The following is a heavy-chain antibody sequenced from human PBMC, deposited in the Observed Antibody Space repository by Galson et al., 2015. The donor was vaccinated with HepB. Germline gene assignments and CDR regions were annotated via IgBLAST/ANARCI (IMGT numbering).Heavy chain of an antibody. CDR3: ARDLGPLYYYGSGSYSYYFDY. J-gene: IGHJ4*02. CDR2: ISSSSSYI. D-gene: IGHD3-10*01. CDR1: GFTFSSYS. Sequence: SLRLSCAASGFTFSSYSMNWVRQAPGKRLEWVSSISSSSSYIYYADSVKGRFTISRDNAKNSLYLQMNSLRAEDTAVYYCARDLGPLYYYGSGSYSYYFDYWGQGTLVTVSS. V-gene: IGHV3-21*01.